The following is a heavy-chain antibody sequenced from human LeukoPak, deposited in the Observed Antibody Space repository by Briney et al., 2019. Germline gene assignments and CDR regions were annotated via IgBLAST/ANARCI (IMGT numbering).Heavy chain of an antibody. CDR3: ARAPGTVDSAPAY. Sequence: PGGSLRLSCAASGFIVSSNYMSWVRQAPGKGLEWVSVIYSGGSTYYADSVKGRFTISRDNSKNTLYLQMNSLRAEDTAVYYCARAPGTVDSAPAYWGQGTLVTVSS. D-gene: IGHD1-1*01. CDR2: IYSGGST. V-gene: IGHV3-53*01. CDR1: GFIVSSNY. J-gene: IGHJ4*02.